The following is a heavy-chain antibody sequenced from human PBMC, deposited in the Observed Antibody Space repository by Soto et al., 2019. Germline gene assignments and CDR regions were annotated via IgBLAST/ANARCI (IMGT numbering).Heavy chain of an antibody. V-gene: IGHV5-51*01. CDR1: GYSFTSYW. J-gene: IGHJ4*02. CDR3: ARQPGNILRFLEWLFYFDY. D-gene: IGHD3-3*01. CDR2: IYPGDSDT. Sequence: GESLKISCKGSGYSFTSYWIGWVRQMPGKVLERMWIIYPGDSDTRYSPSFQGQVAISADTSISTAYLQWSSLKASDTAMYYCARQPGNILRFLEWLFYFDYWGQGTLVTVSS.